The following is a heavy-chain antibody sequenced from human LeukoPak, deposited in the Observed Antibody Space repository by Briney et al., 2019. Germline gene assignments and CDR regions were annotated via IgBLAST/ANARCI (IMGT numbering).Heavy chain of an antibody. CDR3: ARYPLIGELRFLEWLPHPFDP. Sequence: HVASVKVSCKASGGTFSSYAISWVRQAPGQGLEWMGGIIPIFGTANYAQKFQGRVTITTDESTSTAYMELSSLRSEDTAVYYCARYPLIGELRFLEWLPHPFDPWGQGTLVAVSS. V-gene: IGHV1-69*05. CDR2: IIPIFGTA. D-gene: IGHD3-3*01. J-gene: IGHJ5*02. CDR1: GGTFSSYA.